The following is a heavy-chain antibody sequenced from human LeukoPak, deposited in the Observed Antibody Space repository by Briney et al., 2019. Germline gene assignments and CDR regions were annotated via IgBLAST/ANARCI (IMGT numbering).Heavy chain of an antibody. V-gene: IGHV1-2*02. D-gene: IGHD4-17*01. CDR3: ARDHHDYGDYGAFDI. Sequence: ASVKVSCKASGYTFTGYYMHWVRQAPGQGLEWMGWINPNSGGTNYAQKFQGRVTMTRDTSISTAYMELSRLRSDDTAVYYCARDHHDYGDYGAFDIWGQGTTVTVSS. CDR1: GYTFTGYY. CDR2: INPNSGGT. J-gene: IGHJ3*02.